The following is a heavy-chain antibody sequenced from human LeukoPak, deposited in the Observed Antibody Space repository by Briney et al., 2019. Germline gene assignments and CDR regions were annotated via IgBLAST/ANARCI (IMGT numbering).Heavy chain of an antibody. Sequence: RPGGSLRLSCAASGFTFDDYGMSWVRQAPGKGLEWVSGINWNGGSTGYADSVKGRFTISRDNSENTLYLQMKSLRAEDTAVYYCAKDHYDDSSWYEFLGYWGQGTLVTVSS. CDR1: GFTFDDYG. J-gene: IGHJ4*02. V-gene: IGHV3-20*04. CDR2: INWNGGST. CDR3: AKDHYDDSSWYEFLGY. D-gene: IGHD6-13*01.